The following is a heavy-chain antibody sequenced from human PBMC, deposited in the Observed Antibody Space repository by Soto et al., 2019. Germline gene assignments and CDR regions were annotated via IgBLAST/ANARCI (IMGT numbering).Heavy chain of an antibody. CDR2: ISGSGGST. V-gene: IGHV3-23*01. D-gene: IGHD3-10*01. Sequence: PGGSLRLSCAASGFTFSSYAMSWVRQAPGKGLEWVSGISGSGGSTYYADSVKGRFTISRDNSKNTLYLQMNSLRAEDTAVYYCAKMWVFGELPAGAGWEENYMDVWGKGTTVTVSS. J-gene: IGHJ6*03. CDR3: AKMWVFGELPAGAGWEENYMDV. CDR1: GFTFSSYA.